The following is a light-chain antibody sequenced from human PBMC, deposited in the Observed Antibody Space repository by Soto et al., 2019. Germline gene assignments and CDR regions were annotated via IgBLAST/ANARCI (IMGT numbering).Light chain of an antibody. Sequence: QSALTQPASVSGSPGQSITISCPGTGSDVGGYNYVSWYQQHPGQVPKLTIYEVTNRPSGVSSRFSGSKSGNTASLTISGLQAEDEADYYCSSYTNSDTWVFGGGTKLTVL. CDR1: GSDVGGYNY. V-gene: IGLV2-14*01. CDR2: EVT. J-gene: IGLJ3*02. CDR3: SSYTNSDTWV.